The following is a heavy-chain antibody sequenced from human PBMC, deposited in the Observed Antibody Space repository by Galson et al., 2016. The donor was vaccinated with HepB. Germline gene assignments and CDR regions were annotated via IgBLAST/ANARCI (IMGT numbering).Heavy chain of an antibody. CDR3: SKSNALNNMEHIDY. D-gene: IGHD1-26*01. CDR1: GYTFTGYY. Sequence: SVKVTCTASGYTFTGYYMHWVRQAPGQGLGWMGWGNTYSGGTNFAQSFQGRFTMTWDPSISTGYMQRSRLRADDAAVYYCSKSNALNNMEHIDYWGQGTLVTVST. CDR2: GNTYSGGT. V-gene: IGHV1-2*02. J-gene: IGHJ4*02.